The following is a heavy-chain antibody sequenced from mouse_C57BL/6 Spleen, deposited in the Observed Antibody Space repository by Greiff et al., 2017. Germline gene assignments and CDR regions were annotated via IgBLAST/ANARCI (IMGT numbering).Heavy chain of an antibody. J-gene: IGHJ1*03. Sequence: VQLQQSGAELARPGASVKLSCKASGYTFTSYGISWVKQRTGQGLEWIGEIYPRSGNTYYNEKFKGKATLTADKSSSTAYMELRSLTSKDSAVYFCARRDYYGSSYWYFDVWGTGTTVTVSS. CDR3: ARRDYYGSSYWYFDV. D-gene: IGHD1-1*01. CDR2: IYPRSGNT. CDR1: GYTFTSYG. V-gene: IGHV1-81*01.